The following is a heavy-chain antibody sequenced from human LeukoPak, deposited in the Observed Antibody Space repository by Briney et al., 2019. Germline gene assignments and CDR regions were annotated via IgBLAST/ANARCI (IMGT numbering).Heavy chain of an antibody. CDR2: ISYDGSNK. V-gene: IGHV3-30*18. D-gene: IGHD7-27*01. CDR1: GFTFSSYG. CDR3: AKDGDVN. J-gene: IGHJ4*02. Sequence: GGSLRLSCAASGFTFSSYGMHWVRQAPGKGLEWVAVISYDGSNKYYADSVKGRFTISRDNSKNTLYLQMNSLRAEDTAVYYCAKDGDVNWGQGTLVTVSS.